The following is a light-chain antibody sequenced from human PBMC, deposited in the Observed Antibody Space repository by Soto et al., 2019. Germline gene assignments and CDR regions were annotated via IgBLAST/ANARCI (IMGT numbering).Light chain of an antibody. CDR3: QQYNSYSRWT. CDR1: QIISTG. J-gene: IGKJ1*01. CDR2: KAS. V-gene: IGKV1-5*03. Sequence: DIQLTKSLSTLSASVEARVPSPARAVQIISTGLAWYKRKPGKAPKLLIYKASSLESGVPSRFSGSGSGTEFTLTISSLQPDDFATYYCQQYNSYSRWTFGQGTKVEIK.